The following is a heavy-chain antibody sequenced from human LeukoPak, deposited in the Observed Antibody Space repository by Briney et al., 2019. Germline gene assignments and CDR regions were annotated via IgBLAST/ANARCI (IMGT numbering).Heavy chain of an antibody. Sequence: GGPLRLSCAASGFTFSSYGMHWVRQAPGKGLEWVAVIWYDGSNKYYADSVKGRFTISRDNSKNTLYLQMDSLRAEDTAVYYCARDVSSSERDFDYWGQGTLVTVFS. V-gene: IGHV3-33*01. CDR1: GFTFSSYG. CDR3: ARDVSSSERDFDY. CDR2: IWYDGSNK. J-gene: IGHJ4*02. D-gene: IGHD6-13*01.